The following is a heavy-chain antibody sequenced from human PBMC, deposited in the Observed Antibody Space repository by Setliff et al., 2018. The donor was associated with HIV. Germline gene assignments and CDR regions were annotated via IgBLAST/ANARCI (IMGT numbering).Heavy chain of an antibody. V-gene: IGHV3-43*01. D-gene: IGHD2-8*01. CDR3: VRDSVMGLEY. CDR2: ISWDATKT. J-gene: IGHJ4*02. CDR1: GFNFGDYN. Sequence: GGSLRLSCAATGFNFGDYNMHWVRQGPGKGLEWVSLISWDATKTYYADSVKGRFTISRDNSENSLYLQMNSLKTEDTALYYCVRDSVMGLEYWGQGTPVTVSS.